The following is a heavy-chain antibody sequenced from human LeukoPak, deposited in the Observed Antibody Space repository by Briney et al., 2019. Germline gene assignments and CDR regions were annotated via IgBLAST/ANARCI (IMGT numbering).Heavy chain of an antibody. CDR1: GFTFDDYG. CDR3: ARDSELFGGGAVAGEGWFDP. Sequence: GGSLRLSCAASGFTFDDYGMSWVRQAPGKGLEWVSGINWNGGSTGYVDSVKGRFTISRDNAKNSLYLQMNSLRAEDTALYHCARDSELFGGGAVAGEGWFDPWGQGTLVTVSS. V-gene: IGHV3-20*01. D-gene: IGHD6-19*01. J-gene: IGHJ5*02. CDR2: INWNGGST.